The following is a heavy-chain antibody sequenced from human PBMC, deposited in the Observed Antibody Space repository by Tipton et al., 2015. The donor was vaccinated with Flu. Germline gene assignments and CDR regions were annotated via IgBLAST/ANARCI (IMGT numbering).Heavy chain of an antibody. Sequence: TLSLTCTVSGGSVTSSYWSWIRQPAGKGLEWIGRISTSGSTNYNASRESRVTMSRDTSKNHFSLRLSSATAADTALYYCARDLRGYSGYTGGDAFDLWGPGIMVTVSS. CDR2: ISTSGST. CDR1: GGSVTSSY. J-gene: IGHJ3*01. CDR3: ARDLRGYSGYTGGDAFDL. V-gene: IGHV4-4*07. D-gene: IGHD5-12*01.